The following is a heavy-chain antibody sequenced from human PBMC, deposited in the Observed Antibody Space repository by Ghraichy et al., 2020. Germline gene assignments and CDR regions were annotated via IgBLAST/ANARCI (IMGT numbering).Heavy chain of an antibody. V-gene: IGHV3-23*01. Sequence: GESLNISCVASGFTFKNYAMSWVRQAPGKGLEWVSVISDAGDSAYYADSVKGRFTIYRDNSKNTVYLQMSNLRADDTAVYHCAKHIPYSGRYYTFDYWGQGTLATVSS. CDR2: ISDAGDSA. CDR1: GFTFKNYA. CDR3: AKHIPYSGRYYTFDY. D-gene: IGHD1-26*01. J-gene: IGHJ4*02.